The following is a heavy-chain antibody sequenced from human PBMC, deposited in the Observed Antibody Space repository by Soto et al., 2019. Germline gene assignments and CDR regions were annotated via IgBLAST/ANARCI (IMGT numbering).Heavy chain of an antibody. J-gene: IGHJ3*01. CDR3: ERGWGSGVHLSCLDL. D-gene: IGHD6-19*01. CDR2: IFYDGFNE. CDR1: GFTFRQYG. V-gene: IGHV3-33*01. Sequence: QVQRVESGGGVVQPGTSLRLSCAASGFTFRQYGMHWVRQAPGKGLDWVAVIFYDGFNEYYADSVRGRFTISRDNSGNIVYFQMNSLRAEDTTVYYCERGWGSGVHLSCLDLWGQGTAVVVSS.